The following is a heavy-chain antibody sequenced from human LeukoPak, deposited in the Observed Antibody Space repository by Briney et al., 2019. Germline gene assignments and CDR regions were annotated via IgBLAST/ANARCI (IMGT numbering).Heavy chain of an antibody. V-gene: IGHV1-46*01. Sequence: GASVKVSCKASGYTFTSYYMHWVRQAPGQGLEWMGIINPSGGSTSYAQKFQGRVTMTRDTSTSTVYMELSSLRSEDTAVYYCARELAVTPEGYYYYYMDVWGKGTTVTVSS. D-gene: IGHD4-17*01. J-gene: IGHJ6*03. CDR1: GYTFTSYY. CDR3: ARELAVTPEGYYYYYMDV. CDR2: INPSGGST.